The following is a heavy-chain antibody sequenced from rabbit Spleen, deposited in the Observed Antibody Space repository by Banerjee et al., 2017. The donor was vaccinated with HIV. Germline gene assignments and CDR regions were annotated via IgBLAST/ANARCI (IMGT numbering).Heavy chain of an antibody. D-gene: IGHD2-1*01. J-gene: IGHJ3*01. Sequence: QLVESGGGLVQPGGSLTLSCKASGFIFSSYYMSWVRQAPGKGLEWIGYIDPLFGITNYANWVNGRFTISRDNAQNTVFLQMTSLTAADTATYFCGKGVPETDLWGQGTLVTVS. CDR2: IDPLFGIT. CDR1: GFIFSSYY. CDR3: GKGVPETDL. V-gene: IGHV1S7*01.